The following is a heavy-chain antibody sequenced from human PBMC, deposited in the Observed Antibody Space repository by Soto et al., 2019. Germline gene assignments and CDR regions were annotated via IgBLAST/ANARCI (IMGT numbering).Heavy chain of an antibody. CDR3: ARGYCSGGSCYTGWFDP. D-gene: IGHD2-15*01. J-gene: IGHJ5*02. CDR2: ISGYNGNT. Sequence: QVQLVQSGAEVKKPGASVRVSCKASGYTFTSYGISWVRRAPGQGLEWMGWISGYNGNTNYAQKLQGRVTMTKDTSTSTANMELRSLRSDDTAVYYCARGYCSGGSCYTGWFDPWGQGTLVTVSS. V-gene: IGHV1-18*01. CDR1: GYTFTSYG.